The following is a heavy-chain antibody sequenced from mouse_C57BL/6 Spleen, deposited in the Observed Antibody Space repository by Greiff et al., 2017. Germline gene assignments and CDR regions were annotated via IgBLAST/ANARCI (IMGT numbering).Heavy chain of an antibody. V-gene: IGHV1-7*01. D-gene: IGHD5-1*01. J-gene: IGHJ3*01. CDR3: ARGEYPAY. Sequence: VQLVESGAELAKPGASVKLSCKASGYTFTSYWMHWVKQRPGQGLEWIGYINPSSGYTKYNQKFKDKATVTADKSSSTAYMQLSSLTYEDSAVYYCARGEYPAYWGQGTLVAVSA. CDR1: GYTFTSYW. CDR2: INPSSGYT.